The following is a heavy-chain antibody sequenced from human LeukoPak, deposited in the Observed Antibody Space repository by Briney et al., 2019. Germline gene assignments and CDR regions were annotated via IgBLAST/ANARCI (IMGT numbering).Heavy chain of an antibody. CDR1: GYSISSGYY. D-gene: IGHD5-18*01. CDR3: ARDGTDMVNGGDY. V-gene: IGHV4-38-2*02. J-gene: IGHJ4*02. Sequence: SETLSLTCTVSGYSISSGYYWGWIRQPPGKGLEWIGSIYHSGSTYYNPSLKSRVTISVDTSKNQFSLKLSSVTAADTAVYYCARDGTDMVNGGDYWGQGTLVTVSS. CDR2: IYHSGST.